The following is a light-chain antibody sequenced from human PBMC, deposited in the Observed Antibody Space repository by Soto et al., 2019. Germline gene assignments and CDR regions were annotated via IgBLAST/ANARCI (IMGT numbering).Light chain of an antibody. J-gene: IGKJ2*01. V-gene: IGKV3-20*01. CDR2: GAS. CDR3: QQYGSSNT. CDR1: QSVSSRS. Sequence: EIVLTQSPGTLSLSPGERATLSCRASQSVSSRSLDWYQQKGGQAPRLLIYGASRRATGLPDRFSGSGSGTDFTLTISRLEPEDFAGYYCQQYGSSNTFVQGTKLEIK.